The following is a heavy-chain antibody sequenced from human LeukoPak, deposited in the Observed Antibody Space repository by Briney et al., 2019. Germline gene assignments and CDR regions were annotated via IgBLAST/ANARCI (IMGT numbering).Heavy chain of an antibody. D-gene: IGHD6-19*01. CDR2: IFGNGGST. Sequence: GGSLRLSCTASGFTFSSYAKYWVRQAPGPGKEWDSGIFGNGGSTHYADSVKDRFTISRDNSKNTVYLQMNSLRAEDTAVYYCAKTTTGYSSGRFPGWPVDYCGQGTLVTVSS. V-gene: IGHV3-23*01. CDR1: GFTFSSYA. CDR3: AKTTTGYSSGRFPGWPVDY. J-gene: IGHJ4*02.